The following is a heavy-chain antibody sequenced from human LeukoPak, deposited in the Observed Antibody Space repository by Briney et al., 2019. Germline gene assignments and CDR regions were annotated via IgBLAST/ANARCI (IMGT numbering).Heavy chain of an antibody. CDR3: ARDLGPSTSLGMVYYYYYGMDV. CDR1: GGTFSSYA. J-gene: IGHJ6*04. D-gene: IGHD2-2*01. Sequence: SVKVSCKASGGTFSSYAISWVRQAPGQGLEWMGGIIPIFGTANYAQKFQGRVTITADESTSTAYMELSSLRSEDTAVYYCARDLGPSTSLGMVYYYYYGMDVWGKGTTVTVSS. CDR2: IIPIFGTA. V-gene: IGHV1-69*01.